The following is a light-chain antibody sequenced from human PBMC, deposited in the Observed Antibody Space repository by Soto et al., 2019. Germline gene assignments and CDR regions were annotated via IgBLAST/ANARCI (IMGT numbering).Light chain of an antibody. Sequence: ETVLTQSPGTLSLSPGERATLSCRASQSVSSSFLGWYQQKPGQTPRLLIYGASSRATGIPDSFSGSGSGTDFTLTISRLEPEDFAVYYCQYYGSSPRTFGQGTKVEVK. CDR1: QSVSSSF. CDR2: GAS. J-gene: IGKJ1*01. V-gene: IGKV3-20*01. CDR3: QYYGSSPRT.